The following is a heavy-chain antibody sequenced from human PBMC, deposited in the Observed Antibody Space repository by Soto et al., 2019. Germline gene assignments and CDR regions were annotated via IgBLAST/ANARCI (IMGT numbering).Heavy chain of an antibody. D-gene: IGHD3-22*01. J-gene: IGHJ4*02. CDR3: ERASGYYVGYFDK. CDR2: IYTSGST. Sequence: SETLSRTSTVQGGSISGYYWRWIRQPSGKGLEWIGRIYTSGSTNYNPSLKSRVTRSVDTSKNQFSLKLSYVTAADTAVYYCERASGYYVGYFDKLSQGTLVT. V-gene: IGHV4-59*10. CDR1: GGSISGYY.